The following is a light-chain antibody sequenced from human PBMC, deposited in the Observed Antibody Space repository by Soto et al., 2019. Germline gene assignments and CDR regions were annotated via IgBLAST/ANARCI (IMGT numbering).Light chain of an antibody. Sequence: TSSDVGSYNRVSWYQQPPGTAPKLMIYDVISRPSGVPDRFSGSKSGNTASLTISGLQPEDEADYYCLSFTNSDTYVFGTGTKVTVL. J-gene: IGLJ1*01. V-gene: IGLV2-18*02. CDR1: SSDVGSYNR. CDR3: LSFTNSDTYV. CDR2: DVI.